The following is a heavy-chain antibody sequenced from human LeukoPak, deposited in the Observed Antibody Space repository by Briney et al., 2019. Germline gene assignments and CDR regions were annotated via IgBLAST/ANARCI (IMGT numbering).Heavy chain of an antibody. CDR2: IYYSGST. CDR3: ARASDYYDSSGYGWFDP. J-gene: IGHJ5*02. CDR1: GGSISSYY. V-gene: IGHV4-59*01. D-gene: IGHD3-22*01. Sequence: PSETLSLTCTVSGGSISSYYWSWIRQPPGKGLEWIGYIYYSGSTNYNPSLKSRVTISVDTSKNQFSLKLSSVTAADTAVYYCARASDYYDSSGYGWFDPWGQGTLVTASS.